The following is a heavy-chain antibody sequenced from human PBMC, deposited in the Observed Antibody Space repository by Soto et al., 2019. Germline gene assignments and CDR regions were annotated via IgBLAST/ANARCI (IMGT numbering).Heavy chain of an antibody. CDR3: AKDTPDYDILTGYSRGGAFDI. Sequence: EVQLVESGGGLVQPGRSLRLSCAASGFTFDDYAMHWVRQAPGKGLEWVSGISWNSGSIGYADSVKGRFTITRDNAKNSLYRQMSSLRAEDTALYYCAKDTPDYDILTGYSRGGAFDIWGQGTMVTVSS. CDR2: ISWNSGSI. J-gene: IGHJ3*02. D-gene: IGHD3-9*01. CDR1: GFTFDDYA. V-gene: IGHV3-9*01.